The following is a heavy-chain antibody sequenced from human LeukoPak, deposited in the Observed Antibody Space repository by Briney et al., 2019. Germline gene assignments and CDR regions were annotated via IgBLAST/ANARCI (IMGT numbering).Heavy chain of an antibody. D-gene: IGHD4-17*01. CDR3: AKDIDYGDYVGFDY. CDR1: GFTFDDYA. V-gene: IGHV3-9*01. CDR2: ISWNSGSI. J-gene: IGHJ4*02. Sequence: GGSLRLSCAASGFTFDDYAMHWVRQAPGKGLEWVSGISWNSGSIGYADPVKGRFTISRDNAKNSLYLQMNSLRAEDTALYYCAKDIDYGDYVGFDYWGQGTLVTVSS.